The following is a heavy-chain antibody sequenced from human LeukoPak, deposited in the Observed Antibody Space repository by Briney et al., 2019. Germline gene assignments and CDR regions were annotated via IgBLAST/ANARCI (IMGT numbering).Heavy chain of an antibody. CDR1: GFTFSSYG. V-gene: IGHV3-NL1*01. CDR2: LYSDGNT. D-gene: IGHD1-14*01. CDR3: ARGVEPLAANTLAY. Sequence: PGRSLRLSCAASGFTFSSYGMHWVRQAPGKGLGWVSVLYSDGNTKYADSVQGRFTISRDNSKNTLYLEMNSLSPDDTAVYYCARGVEPLAANTLAYWGQGTLVTVSS. J-gene: IGHJ4*02.